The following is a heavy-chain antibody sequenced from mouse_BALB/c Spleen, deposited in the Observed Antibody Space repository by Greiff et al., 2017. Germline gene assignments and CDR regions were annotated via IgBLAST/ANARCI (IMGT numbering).Heavy chain of an antibody. CDR3: ARSYGSSYVGYFDV. D-gene: IGHD1-1*01. J-gene: IGHJ1*01. CDR1: GYTFTSYV. V-gene: IGHV1-14*01. Sequence: EVQLKESGPELVKPGASVKMSCKASGYTFTSYVMHWVKQKPGQGLEWIGYINPYNDGTKYNEKFKGKATLTSDKSSSTAYMELSSLTSEDSAVYYCARSYGSSYVGYFDVWGAGTTVTVSS. CDR2: INPYNDGT.